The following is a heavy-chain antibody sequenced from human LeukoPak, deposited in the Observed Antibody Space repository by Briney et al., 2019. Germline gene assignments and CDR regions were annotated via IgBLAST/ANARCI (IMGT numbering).Heavy chain of an antibody. D-gene: IGHD3-9*01. Sequence: GASVKVSCEASGYTFTSYDINWVRQATGQGLEWMGWMNPNSGNTGYAQKFQGRVTMTRNTSISTAYMELSSLRSEDTAVYYCARDPDIYYYYYMDVWGKGTTVTVSS. CDR1: GYTFTSYD. V-gene: IGHV1-8*01. CDR3: ARDPDIYYYYYMDV. CDR2: MNPNSGNT. J-gene: IGHJ6*03.